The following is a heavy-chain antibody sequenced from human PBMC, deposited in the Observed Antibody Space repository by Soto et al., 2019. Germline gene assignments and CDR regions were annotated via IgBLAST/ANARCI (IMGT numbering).Heavy chain of an antibody. J-gene: IGHJ5*02. CDR1: GFTVSSNY. D-gene: IGHD3-3*01. Sequence: GGSVRLSCAASGFTVSSNYMSWVRQAPGKGLEWVSVIYSGGSTYYADSVKGRFTISRHNSKNTLYLQMNSLRAEDTAVYYCARDPIFGVGPTWGQGTLVTVSS. V-gene: IGHV3-53*04. CDR3: ARDPIFGVGPT. CDR2: IYSGGST.